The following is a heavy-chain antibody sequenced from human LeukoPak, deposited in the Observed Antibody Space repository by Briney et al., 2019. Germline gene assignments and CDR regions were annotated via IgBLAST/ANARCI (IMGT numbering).Heavy chain of an antibody. CDR2: INSDGSST. CDR3: ARAEFEGATKGGYYFDY. J-gene: IGHJ4*02. CDR1: GFTFSSYW. Sequence: GGSLRLSCAASGFTFSSYWMHWVRQAPGKGLVWVSRINSDGSSTSYADSVKGRFTISRDNAKNTLYLQMNSLRAEDTAVYYCARAEFEGATKGGYYFDYWGQGTLVTVSS. V-gene: IGHV3-74*01. D-gene: IGHD1-26*01.